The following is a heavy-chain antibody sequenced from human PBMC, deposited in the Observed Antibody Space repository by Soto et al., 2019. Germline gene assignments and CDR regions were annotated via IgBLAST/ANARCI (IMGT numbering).Heavy chain of an antibody. V-gene: IGHV1-69*06. CDR3: ARGLECRGYCLDKPTWFAP. CDR1: GGTFSTYT. J-gene: IGHJ5*02. CDR2: IIPSFGTP. D-gene: IGHD2-15*01. Sequence: ASGKVSCKASGGTFSTYTFSWVRQAPGQGLEWMGRIIPSFGTPYYAQKFQGRVTITADKSTSTVYMELSSLRSDDTAVYFCARGLECRGYCLDKPTWFAPWGQGTLVTVSS.